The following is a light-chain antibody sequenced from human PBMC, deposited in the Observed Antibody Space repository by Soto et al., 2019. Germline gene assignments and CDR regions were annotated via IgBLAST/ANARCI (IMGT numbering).Light chain of an antibody. Sequence: TQYPSTLSASVGERVTISCRASQSVGSSLSWYQQKPGQAPRLLFYGASNRATAIPDRFSGSGSGTDFTLTISRLEPEDFAVYYCQQYGSSGTFGQGTKVDI. CDR1: QSVGSS. CDR3: QQYGSSGT. J-gene: IGKJ1*01. V-gene: IGKV3-20*01. CDR2: GAS.